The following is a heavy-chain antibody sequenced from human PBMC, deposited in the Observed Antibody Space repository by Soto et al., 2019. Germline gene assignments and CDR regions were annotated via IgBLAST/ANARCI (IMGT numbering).Heavy chain of an antibody. Sequence: QVQLVESGGGVVQPGRSLRLSCAESGFTFSSYGMHWVRQAPGKGLEWVAVIWYDGSNKYYADSVKGRFTISRDNSKNTLYLQMNSLRAEDTAVYYCARDQRGYSYGVFDYWGQGTLVTVSS. CDR3: ARDQRGYSYGVFDY. CDR1: GFTFSSYG. CDR2: IWYDGSNK. V-gene: IGHV3-33*01. J-gene: IGHJ4*02. D-gene: IGHD5-18*01.